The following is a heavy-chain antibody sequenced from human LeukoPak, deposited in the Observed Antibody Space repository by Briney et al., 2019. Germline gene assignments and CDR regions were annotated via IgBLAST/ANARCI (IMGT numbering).Heavy chain of an antibody. D-gene: IGHD1-26*01. CDR2: TRSKGDNYAT. CDR3: ARPNSGFHL. CDR1: GFTFSDFA. J-gene: IGHJ4*02. Sequence: PGGSLRLSWAASGFTFSDFAMRWVRQASGKGLEWVGRTRSKGDNYATTYAASVKGRFTVSRDDSKNTAYLEMNSLKSEDKAVYYCARPNSGFHLWGQGTLVPVSS. V-gene: IGHV3-73*01.